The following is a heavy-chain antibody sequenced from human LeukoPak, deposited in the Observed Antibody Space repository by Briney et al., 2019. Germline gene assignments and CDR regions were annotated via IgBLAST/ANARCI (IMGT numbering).Heavy chain of an antibody. CDR2: IYSDNT. CDR3: ARRAGAYSHPYDY. V-gene: IGHV3-53*01. Sequence: PGQSLRLSCAASGFTVSSNSMSWVRQAPGKGLEWVSFIYSDNTHYSDSVKGRFTISRDNSKNTLYLQMNSLRAEDTAVYYCARRAGAYSHPYDYWGQGTLVTVSS. J-gene: IGHJ4*02. CDR1: GFTVSSNS. D-gene: IGHD4/OR15-4a*01.